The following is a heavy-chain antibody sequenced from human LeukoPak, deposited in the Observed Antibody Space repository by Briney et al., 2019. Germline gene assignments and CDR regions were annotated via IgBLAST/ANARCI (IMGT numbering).Heavy chain of an antibody. CDR3: ARGTPPGRYYDSSGYMTSTGDAFDI. V-gene: IGHV3-20*04. D-gene: IGHD3-22*01. J-gene: IGHJ3*02. CDR1: GFTFDDYG. Sequence: GGSLRLSCAASGFTFDDYGMSWVRQAPGKGLEWVSGINWNGGSTGYADSVKGRFTISRDNAKNSLYLQMNSLRAEDTALYYCARGTPPGRYYDSSGYMTSTGDAFDIWGQGTMVTVSS. CDR2: INWNGGST.